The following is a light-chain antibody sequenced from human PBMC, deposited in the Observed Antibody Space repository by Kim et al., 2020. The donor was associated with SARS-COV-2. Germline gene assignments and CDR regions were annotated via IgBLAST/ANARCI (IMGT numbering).Light chain of an antibody. CDR1: QNIDNW. CDR2: KTS. CDR3: QQYSRYPVT. J-gene: IGKJ2*01. Sequence: DIQMTQSPSTLSASVGDRVTVTCRASQNIDNWLVWHQQKPGKAPKVLIYKTSFLESGVPSRFSGSGSGTEFTLTISSLQPDDFATYYCQQYSRYPVTFGQGTKVDIK. V-gene: IGKV1-5*03.